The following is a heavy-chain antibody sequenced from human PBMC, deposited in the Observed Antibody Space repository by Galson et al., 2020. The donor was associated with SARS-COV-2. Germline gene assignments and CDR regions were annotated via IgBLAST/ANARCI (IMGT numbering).Heavy chain of an antibody. Sequence: GEYLKISCKGSGYSFTSYWIGWVRQMPGNGMEWMGIIYPGDSDTRYSPYFQGQVTISADKSISTAYLQWSSLKASDTAMYYCARLGDGDYVPYYYFCCVMDVWGQGTTVTVSS. D-gene: IGHD4-17*01. CDR2: IYPGDSDT. V-gene: IGHV5-51*01. CDR1: GYSFTSYW. CDR3: ARLGDGDYVPYYYFCCVMDV. J-gene: IGHJ6*02.